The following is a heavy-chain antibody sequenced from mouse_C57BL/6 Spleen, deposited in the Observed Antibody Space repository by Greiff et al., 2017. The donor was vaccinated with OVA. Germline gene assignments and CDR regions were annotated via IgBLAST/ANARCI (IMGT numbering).Heavy chain of an antibody. CDR2: IHPNSGST. CDR3: ARGNYDYEAWFAY. V-gene: IGHV1-64*01. J-gene: IGHJ3*01. Sequence: QVQLQQPGAELVKPGASVKLSCKASGYTFTSYWMHWVKQRPGQGLEWIGMIHPNSGSTNYNEKFKSKATLTVDKSSSTAYMQLSSLTSEDSAVYYYARGNYDYEAWFAYWGQGTLVTVSA. CDR1: GYTFTSYW. D-gene: IGHD2-4*01.